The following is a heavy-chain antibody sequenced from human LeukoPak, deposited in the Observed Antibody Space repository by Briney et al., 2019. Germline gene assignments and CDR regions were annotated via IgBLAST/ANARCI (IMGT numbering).Heavy chain of an antibody. Sequence: PSETLSLTCAVYGGSFSGYYWSWIRQPPGKGLEWIGEINHSGSTNYNPSLKSRVTISVDTSKNQFSLKLSSVTAADTAVYYCARERVAVAGTPFGYWGQGTLVTVSS. J-gene: IGHJ4*02. CDR3: ARERVAVAGTPFGY. CDR1: GGSFSGYY. V-gene: IGHV4-34*01. D-gene: IGHD6-19*01. CDR2: INHSGST.